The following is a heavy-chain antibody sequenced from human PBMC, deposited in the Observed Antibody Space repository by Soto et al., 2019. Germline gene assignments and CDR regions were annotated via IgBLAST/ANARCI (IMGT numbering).Heavy chain of an antibody. CDR3: AHGSCSSADCYPNPYLDY. Sequence: QITLKESGPTLVKPTQTLTLTCTFSGFSLSTTAEGVGWIRQPPGKALEWLALIYWDDDESYSPSLKSRLTIAKDTSKNQVVLTMTYLDPVDTATYYCAHGSCSSADCYPNPYLDYWGQGILVTVSS. J-gene: IGHJ4*02. V-gene: IGHV2-5*02. CDR2: IYWDDDE. CDR1: GFSLSTTAEG. D-gene: IGHD2-2*01.